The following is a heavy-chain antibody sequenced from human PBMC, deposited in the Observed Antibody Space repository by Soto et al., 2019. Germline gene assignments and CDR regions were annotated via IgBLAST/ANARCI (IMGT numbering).Heavy chain of an antibody. CDR1: GVTVWISA. V-gene: IGHV3-23*01. D-gene: IGHD3-9*01. J-gene: IGHJ5*02. CDR2: ISGSGGST. Sequence: SLGLACAASGVTVWISAVGGARKAQGQGLEWVSAISGSGGSTYYADSVKGRFTISRDNSKNTLYLQMNSLRAEDTAVYYCAKGGLDYDILTGYILYNWFDPWGQGTLVTVSS. CDR3: AKGGLDYDILTGYILYNWFDP.